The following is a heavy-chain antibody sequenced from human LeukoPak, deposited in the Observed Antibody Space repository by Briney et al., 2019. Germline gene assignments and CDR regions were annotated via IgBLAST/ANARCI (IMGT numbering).Heavy chain of an antibody. CDR2: IKQDGSEK. Sequence: GGSLRLSCAASGSTFSSYWMSWVRQAPVKGLEWVANIKQDGSEKYYVDSVKGRFTISRDNAKNSLYLQMSSLRAEDTAVYYCARDLYCGGDCPWGQGTLVTVSS. J-gene: IGHJ5*02. CDR3: ARDLYCGGDCP. D-gene: IGHD2-21*02. V-gene: IGHV3-7*01. CDR1: GSTFSSYW.